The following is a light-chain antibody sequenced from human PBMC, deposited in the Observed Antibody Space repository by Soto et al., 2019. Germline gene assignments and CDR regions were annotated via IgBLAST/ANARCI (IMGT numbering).Light chain of an antibody. CDR3: AAWDGSLKGAV. V-gene: IGLV1-44*01. Sequence: QSVLTQPPSASGTPGQRVTISCSGSSSNIGGNSVNWYQPLPGTAPKLLIYDNNQRPSGVPDRFSGSKSGTSASLAISGLQSEDEADYYCAAWDGSLKGAVFGGGTQLTVL. J-gene: IGLJ7*01. CDR1: SSNIGGNS. CDR2: DNN.